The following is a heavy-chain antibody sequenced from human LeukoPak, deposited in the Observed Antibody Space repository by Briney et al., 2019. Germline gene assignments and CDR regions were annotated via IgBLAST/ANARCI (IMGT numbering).Heavy chain of an antibody. D-gene: IGHD3-22*01. CDR1: GFTVSNDY. CDR2: IKQGGNEI. CDR3: ARHYGNYRRHPYDY. V-gene: IGHV3-7*01. J-gene: IGHJ4*02. Sequence: GGSLRLSCAASGFTVSNDYVSWVRQAPGKGLEWVANIKQGGNEIYYVDSVKGRFTISRDNAKNSLYLQMDSLRAEDTAVYYCARHYGNYRRHPYDYWGQGTLVTVSS.